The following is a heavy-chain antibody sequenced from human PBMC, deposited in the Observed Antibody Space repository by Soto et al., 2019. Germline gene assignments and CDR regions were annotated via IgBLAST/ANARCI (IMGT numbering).Heavy chain of an antibody. J-gene: IGHJ4*02. V-gene: IGHV3-21*01. CDR3: ARDPAPSGWYDY. Sequence: PGGSLRLSCAASGFTFSSYSMSWVRQAPGKGLEWVSSISSSSSYIYYADSVKGRFTISRDSAKNTLYLQMNSLRAEDSAVYYCARDPAPSGWYDYWGQGTLVTVSS. D-gene: IGHD6-19*01. CDR1: GFTFSSYS. CDR2: ISSSSSYI.